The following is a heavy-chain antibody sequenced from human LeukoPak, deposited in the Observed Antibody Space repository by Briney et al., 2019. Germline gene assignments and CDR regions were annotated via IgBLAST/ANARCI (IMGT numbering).Heavy chain of an antibody. CDR3: TTDLGLLWFGELFFDY. D-gene: IGHD3-10*01. V-gene: IGHV3-15*01. J-gene: IGHJ4*02. CDR1: GFTFSNAW. CDR2: IKSKTDGGTT. Sequence: GGSLRLSCAASGFTFSNAWMSWVHQAPGKGLEWVGRIKSKTDGGTTDYAAPVKGRFTISRDDSKNTLYLQMNSLKTEDTAVYYCTTDLGLLWFGELFFDYWGQGTLVTVSS.